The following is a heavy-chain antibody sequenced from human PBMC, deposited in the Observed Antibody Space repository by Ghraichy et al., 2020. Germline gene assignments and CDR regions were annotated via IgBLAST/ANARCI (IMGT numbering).Heavy chain of an antibody. CDR1: GGTFSSYA. CDR3: ARLGLDYGDHEYVPFDY. D-gene: IGHD4-17*01. Sequence: SVKVSCKASGGTFSSYAISWVRQAPGQGLEWMGGIIPIFGTANYAQKFQGRVTITADESTSTAYMELSSLRSEDTAVYYCARLGLDYGDHEYVPFDYWGQGALVTVSS. CDR2: IIPIFGTA. V-gene: IGHV1-69*13. J-gene: IGHJ4*02.